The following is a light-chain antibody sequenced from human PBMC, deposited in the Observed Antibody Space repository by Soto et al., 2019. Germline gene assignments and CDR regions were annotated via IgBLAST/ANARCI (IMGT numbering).Light chain of an antibody. CDR2: EGN. CDR3: CSFATSGTWV. Sequence: QSALTQPASVSGSPGQSITISCTGTSSDVGSYNLVSWYQQHPGKAPKLMISEGNKRPSGISNRCSGSKSGNTASLTISGLQAEDEADYYCCSFATSGTWVFGGGTQLTVL. J-gene: IGLJ3*02. CDR1: SSDVGSYNL. V-gene: IGLV2-23*01.